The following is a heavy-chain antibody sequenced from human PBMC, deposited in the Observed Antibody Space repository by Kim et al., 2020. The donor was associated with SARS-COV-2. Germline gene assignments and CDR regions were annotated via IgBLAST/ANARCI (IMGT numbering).Heavy chain of an antibody. Sequence: GGSLRLSCAASGFTFSSYGMHWVRQAPGKGLEWVAVIWYDGSNKYYADSVKGRFTISRDNSKNTLYLQMNSLRAEDTAVYYCAKEKGLGYYGSGNNYYYGMYVWGEGATVTVSS. D-gene: IGHD3-10*01. CDR1: GFTFSSYG. J-gene: IGHJ6*02. V-gene: IGHV3-33*06. CDR2: IWYDGSNK. CDR3: AKEKGLGYYGSGNNYYYGMYV.